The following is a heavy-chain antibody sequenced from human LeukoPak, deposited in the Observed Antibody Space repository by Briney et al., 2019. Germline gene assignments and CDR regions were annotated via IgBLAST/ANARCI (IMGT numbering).Heavy chain of an antibody. V-gene: IGHV3-7*01. CDR2: IKQDGSEK. Sequence: PGGSLRLSCAASGFTFSSYAMSWVRQAPGKGLEWVANIKQDGSEKYYVDSVKGRFTISRDNAKNSLYLQMNSLRAEDTAVYYCARGSTALDYWGQGTLVTVSS. CDR1: GFTFSSYA. CDR3: ARGSTALDY. J-gene: IGHJ4*02. D-gene: IGHD2-2*01.